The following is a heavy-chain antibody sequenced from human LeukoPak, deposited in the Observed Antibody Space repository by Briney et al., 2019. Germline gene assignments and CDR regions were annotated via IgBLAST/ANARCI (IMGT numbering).Heavy chain of an antibody. CDR1: GGTFSSYA. J-gene: IGHJ4*02. CDR2: IIPIFGTA. V-gene: IGHV1-69*13. CDR3: ATEGTRNSGFTKPFDY. D-gene: IGHD1-1*01. Sequence: ASVKVSCKASGGTFSSYAISWVRQAPGQGLEWMGGIIPIFGTANYAQKFQGRVTITADESTSTAYMELSSLRSEDTAVYYCATEGTRNSGFTKPFDYWGQGTLVTVSS.